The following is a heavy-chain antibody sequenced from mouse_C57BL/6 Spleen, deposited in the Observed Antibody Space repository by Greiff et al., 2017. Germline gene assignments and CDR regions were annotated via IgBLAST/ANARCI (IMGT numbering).Heavy chain of an antibody. CDR2: IHPNSGST. J-gene: IGHJ3*01. V-gene: IGHV1-64*01. D-gene: IGHD1-1*01. CDR3: APWGSRAY. Sequence: VQLQQPGAELVKPGASVKLSCKASGYTFTSYWMHWVKQRPGQGLEWIGMIHPNSGSTNYNEKFKSKATLTVDKSSSSADMQLSSLTSEDSSVYYCAPWGSRAYWGQGTLVTVSA. CDR1: GYTFTSYW.